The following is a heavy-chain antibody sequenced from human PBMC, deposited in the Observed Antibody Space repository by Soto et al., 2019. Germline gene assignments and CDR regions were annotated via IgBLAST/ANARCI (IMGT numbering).Heavy chain of an antibody. CDR1: GDSITIYY. J-gene: IGHJ4*02. CDR2: ISYSGIT. V-gene: IGHV4-59*13. CDR3: ARVKKERDCGDY. Sequence: QVHLQQSGPGLVKPSETLSLTCTVSGDSITIYYWGWIRQPPGKGLEWIGSISYSGITYYNPSLKHRVTISLDTSKSQFSLKLRSVTAADTAVYYCARVKKERDCGDYWGQGTLVTVSS. D-gene: IGHD2-21*02.